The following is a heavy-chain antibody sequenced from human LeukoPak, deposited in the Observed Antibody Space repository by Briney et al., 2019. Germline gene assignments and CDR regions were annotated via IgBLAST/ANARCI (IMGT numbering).Heavy chain of an antibody. CDR3: ARGPGITMVRGVPDY. Sequence: PSETLSPTCTVSGGSISSYYWSWIRQPPGKGLEWIGYIYYSGSTNYNPSLKSRVTISVDTSKNQFSLKLSSVTAADTAVYYCARGPGITMVRGVPDYWGQGTLVTVSS. CDR1: GGSISSYY. D-gene: IGHD3-10*01. V-gene: IGHV4-59*13. CDR2: IYYSGST. J-gene: IGHJ4*02.